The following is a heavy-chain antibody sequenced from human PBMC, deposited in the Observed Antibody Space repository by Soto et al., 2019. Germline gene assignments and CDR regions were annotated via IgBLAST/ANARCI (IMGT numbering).Heavy chain of an antibody. CDR3: ARGRGIGFSSTWNIYWYYNMDV. J-gene: IGHJ6*02. V-gene: IGHV1-69*01. CDR2: IIPMFATT. Sequence: QVQLVQSGAEVRKSGSSVKVSCKAVGGTFSDYALSWVRQAPGQGLEWMGGIIPMFATTNYAQKFQGRVTITADDSATTALMGLSSLKCEDTAVYYCARGRGIGFSSTWNIYWYYNMDVWGQGTTVTASS. CDR1: GGTFSDYA. D-gene: IGHD6-13*01.